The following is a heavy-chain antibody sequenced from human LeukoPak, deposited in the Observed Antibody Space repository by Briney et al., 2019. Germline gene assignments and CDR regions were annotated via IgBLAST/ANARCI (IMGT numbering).Heavy chain of an antibody. V-gene: IGHV3-30*02. J-gene: IGHJ4*02. CDR1: GFTFSSYG. CDR3: AKDSCSSTSCYFDY. D-gene: IGHD2-2*01. Sequence: GESLRLSCAASGFTFSSYGMHWVRQAPGKGLEWVAFIRYDGSNKYYADSVKGRFTISRDNSKNTLYLQMNSLRAEDTAVYYCAKDSCSSTSCYFDYWGQGTLVTVSS. CDR2: IRYDGSNK.